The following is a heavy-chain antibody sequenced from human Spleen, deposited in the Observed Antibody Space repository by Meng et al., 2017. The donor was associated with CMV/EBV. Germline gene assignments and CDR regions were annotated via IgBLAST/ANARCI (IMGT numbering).Heavy chain of an antibody. CDR2: LYSSGST. J-gene: IGHJ4*02. D-gene: IGHD6-19*01. CDR3: ARSPLAVAGDYFDY. Sequence: GSLRLSCTVSGGSISSFYWSRIRQPAGKGLEWIGRLYSSGSTNYNPSLKSRVTMSVDTSKNQFSLKLRSVTAADTAVYCCARSPLAVAGDYFDYWGQGTLVTVSS. V-gene: IGHV4-4*07. CDR1: GGSISSFY.